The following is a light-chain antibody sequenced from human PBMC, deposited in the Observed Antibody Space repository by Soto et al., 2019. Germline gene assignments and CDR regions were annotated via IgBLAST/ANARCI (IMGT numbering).Light chain of an antibody. V-gene: IGLV7-46*01. J-gene: IGLJ2*01. CDR3: LLSYSGSRV. CDR1: TGAVTSGHY. CDR2: DTT. Sequence: QTVLTQEPSLTVSPGGTVTLTCGSSTGAVTSGHYPYWFQQKPGQAPRTVIYDTTNKHSWTPARFSGSLLGGKAALTLSGAQPEDEAEYYCLLSYSGSRVFGGGTKLTVL.